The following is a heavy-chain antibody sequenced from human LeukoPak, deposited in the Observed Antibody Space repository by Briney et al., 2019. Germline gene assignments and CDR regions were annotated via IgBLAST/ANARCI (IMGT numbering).Heavy chain of an antibody. CDR1: GYTFTSYG. Sequence: GASVKVSCTASGYTFTSYGISWVRQAPGQGLEWMGWISAYNGNTNYAQKLQGRVTMTTDTSTSTAYMELRSLRSDDTAVYYCARDRERVSYYYYYMDVWGKGTTVTVSS. D-gene: IGHD1-1*01. J-gene: IGHJ6*03. V-gene: IGHV1-18*01. CDR2: ISAYNGNT. CDR3: ARDRERVSYYYYYMDV.